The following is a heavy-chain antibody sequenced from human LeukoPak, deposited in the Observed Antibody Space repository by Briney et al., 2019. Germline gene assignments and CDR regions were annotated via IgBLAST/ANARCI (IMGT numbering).Heavy chain of an antibody. CDR1: GGTFSSYA. Sequence: ASVKVSCKASGGTFSSYAISWVRQAPGQGLEWMGGIIPIFGTANYAQKFQGRVTITADESTSTAYMELSSLRSEDTAVYYCARLNPGGGRPEFNYRGQGTLGTGTS. CDR2: IIPIFGTA. CDR3: ARLNPGGGRPEFNY. J-gene: IGHJ4*02. D-gene: IGHD2-15*01. V-gene: IGHV1-69*01.